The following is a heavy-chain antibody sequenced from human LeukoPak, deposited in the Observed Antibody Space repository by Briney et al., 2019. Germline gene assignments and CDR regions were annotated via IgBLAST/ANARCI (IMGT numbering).Heavy chain of an antibody. CDR3: AKATLNWNYAYYYYYGMDV. V-gene: IGHV3-64*01. J-gene: IGHJ6*02. CDR2: ISSNGGST. Sequence: TAGSLGLSCAASGFTLSSYAMHWVRQAPGKGLEYVSAISSNGGSTYYANSVKGRFTISRDNSKNTLYLQVGSLRAEDTAVYYCAKATLNWNYAYYYYYGMDVWGQGTTVTVSS. D-gene: IGHD1-7*01. CDR1: GFTLSSYA.